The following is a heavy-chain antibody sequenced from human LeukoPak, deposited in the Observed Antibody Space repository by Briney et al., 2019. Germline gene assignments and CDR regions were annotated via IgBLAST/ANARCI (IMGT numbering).Heavy chain of an antibody. J-gene: IGHJ4*02. CDR1: GFTVSSNY. CDR2: IYNGGST. D-gene: IGHD6-19*01. CDR3: ARGPFISGWYAY. V-gene: IGHV3-53*01. Sequence: GGSLRLSCAASGFTVSSNYMSWVRQAPGKGLEWVSVIYNGGSTYYADSVKGRFTISRDNSKNTLHLQMNSLRAEDTAVYYCARGPFISGWYAYWGQGTLVTVSS.